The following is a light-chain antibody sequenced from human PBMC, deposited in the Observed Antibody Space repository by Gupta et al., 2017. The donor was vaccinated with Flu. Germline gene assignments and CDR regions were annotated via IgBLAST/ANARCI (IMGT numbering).Light chain of an antibody. V-gene: IGLV1-51*02. Sequence: QSVLTQPPSVSAAPGQTVTISCPGSSPNIGTNLVSWNQQRPGTAPNLLIYENDKRPAGIPDRFSGSKSGTSATLGITGLQTGDEADYYCGTWDSSLSEHWVFGGGTRVTAL. CDR2: END. CDR3: GTWDSSLSEHWV. J-gene: IGLJ3*02. CDR1: SPNIGTNL.